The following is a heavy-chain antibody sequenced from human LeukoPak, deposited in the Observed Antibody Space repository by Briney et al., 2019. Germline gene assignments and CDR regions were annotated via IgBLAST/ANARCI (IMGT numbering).Heavy chain of an antibody. V-gene: IGHV3-23*01. J-gene: IGHJ4*02. CDR1: GFTFSNYA. D-gene: IGHD7-27*01. CDR3: ARDPNWGSGY. Sequence: PGGSLRLSCAASGFTFSNYAMSWVRQAPGKGLEWVSIIGASGGDIHYADSVKGRFSISRDNSKNTLSLQMNSLRVDDTAVYYCARDPNWGSGYWGQGTLVTVSS. CDR2: IGASGGDI.